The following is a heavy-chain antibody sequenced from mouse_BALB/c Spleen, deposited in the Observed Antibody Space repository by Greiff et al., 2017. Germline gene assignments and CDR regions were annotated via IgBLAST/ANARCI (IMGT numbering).Heavy chain of an antibody. V-gene: IGHV1-80*01. CDR3: ARGDGYDQFAY. CDR2: IYPGDGDT. D-gene: IGHD2-2*01. Sequence: VQLQESGAELVRPGSSVKISCKASGYAFSSYWMNWVKQRPGQGLEWIGQIYPGDGDTNYNGKFKGKATLTADKSSSTAYMQLSSLTSEDSAVYFCARGDGYDQFAYWGQGTLVTVSA. J-gene: IGHJ3*01. CDR1: GYAFSSYW.